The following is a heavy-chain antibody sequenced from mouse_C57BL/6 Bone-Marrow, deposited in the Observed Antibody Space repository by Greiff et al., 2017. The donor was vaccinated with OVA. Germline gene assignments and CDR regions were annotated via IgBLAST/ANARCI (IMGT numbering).Heavy chain of an antibody. J-gene: IGHJ1*03. D-gene: IGHD1-1*01. CDR1: GFTFSSYG. Sequence: VQLQQSGGDLVKPGGSLKLSCAASGFTFSSYGMSWVRQTPDSVKGRFTISRDNAKNTLYLQMSSLKSEDTAMYYCASYYYGSSLDWYFDVWGTGTTVTVSS. CDR3: ASYYYGSSLDWYFDV. V-gene: IGHV5-6*01.